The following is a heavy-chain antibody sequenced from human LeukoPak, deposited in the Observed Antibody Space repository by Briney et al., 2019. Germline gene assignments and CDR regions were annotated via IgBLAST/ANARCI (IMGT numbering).Heavy chain of an antibody. D-gene: IGHD6-25*01. CDR2: ISGSTYGT. CDR1: GYMLARYG. Sequence: GASVKVSCAASGYMLARYGMSWVRQAPGQGPEWVGWISGSTYGTRYAQKFQGRVSMTQDTSANIVYMELKSLTSDDTAVYYCVRSGRGTYLYFDWWGQGTRVTVSS. CDR3: VRSGRGTYLYFDW. J-gene: IGHJ4*02. V-gene: IGHV1-18*01.